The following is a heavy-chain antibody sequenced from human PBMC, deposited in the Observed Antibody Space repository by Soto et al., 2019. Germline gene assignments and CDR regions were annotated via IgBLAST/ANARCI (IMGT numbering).Heavy chain of an antibody. V-gene: IGHV3-7*01. D-gene: IGHD6-19*01. Sequence: TGGSLRLSCAASGFTLTTYWISWVRQAPGKGLEWVANIKPDGSEKYYVDSVKGRFTISRDSANNSLYLNMNSLRAEDTAVYYCTRNPWGVAGIDYWGQGTQVTVSS. CDR1: GFTLTTYW. CDR2: IKPDGSEK. J-gene: IGHJ4*02. CDR3: TRNPWGVAGIDY.